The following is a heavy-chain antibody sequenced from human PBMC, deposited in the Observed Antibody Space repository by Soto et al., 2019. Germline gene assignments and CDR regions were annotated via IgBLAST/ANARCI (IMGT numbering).Heavy chain of an antibody. CDR3: ARWGLRSGWNGQVVDY. Sequence: QVHLVESGGGVVQAGRSLRLSCAASGFTFSHYGRNWVRQAPGQGLEWVARIWHDGSKKYYGDSVEGRFTIARDNSNSIVFLEMNSLRVEDTAVYLCARWGLRSGWNGQVVDYWVQGTLVSVSS. V-gene: IGHV3-33*01. J-gene: IGHJ4*02. D-gene: IGHD6-19*01. CDR2: IWHDGSKK. CDR1: GFTFSHYG.